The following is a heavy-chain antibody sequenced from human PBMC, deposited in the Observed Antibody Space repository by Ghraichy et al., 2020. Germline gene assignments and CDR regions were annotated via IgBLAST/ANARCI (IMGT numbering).Heavy chain of an antibody. Sequence: SETLSLTCAVYVGSFSGYYWSWIRQPPGKGLEWIGEINPTGSTNNSPSLKSRLTMLVDTSKNPFSLTLKSVTAADTAVYYCARRRELWSAAEGDAFDMWGQGTMVTVSS. CDR1: VGSFSGYY. D-gene: IGHD5-18*01. CDR3: ARRRELWSAAEGDAFDM. CDR2: INPTGST. J-gene: IGHJ3*02. V-gene: IGHV4-34*01.